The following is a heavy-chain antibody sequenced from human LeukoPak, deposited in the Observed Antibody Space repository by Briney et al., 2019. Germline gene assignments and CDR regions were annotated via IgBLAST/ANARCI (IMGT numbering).Heavy chain of an antibody. CDR3: ARGSSRFDC. D-gene: IGHD6-13*01. Sequence: SETLSLTCTVSGDSFSSGYWSWIRQSPGKGLEWIGYTSHSDSTRYNPSLKSRVTMSIDTSMNQFSLKVTSVTAADTAVYYCARGSSRFDCWGQGTLVTVSS. J-gene: IGHJ4*02. V-gene: IGHV4-59*01. CDR2: TSHSDST. CDR1: GDSFSSGY.